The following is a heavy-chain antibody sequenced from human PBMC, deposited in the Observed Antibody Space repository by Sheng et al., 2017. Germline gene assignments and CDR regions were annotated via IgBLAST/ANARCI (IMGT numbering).Heavy chain of an antibody. CDR2: ISGSGGNT. V-gene: IGHV3-23*01. Sequence: EVQLLESGGGLVQPGGSLRLSCAASGFTFSTYGMSWVRQAPGKGLEWVSGISGSGGNTYYADSVKGRFTISRDSSKNTLYLQMNSLRAEDTAIYYCAKTRDSSNWYWFDPWGQGPWSPSPQ. J-gene: IGHJ5*02. CDR1: GFTFSTYG. CDR3: AKTRDSSNWYWFDP. D-gene: IGHD3-22*01.